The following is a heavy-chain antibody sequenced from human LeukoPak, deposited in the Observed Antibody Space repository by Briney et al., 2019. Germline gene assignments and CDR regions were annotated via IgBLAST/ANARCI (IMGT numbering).Heavy chain of an antibody. CDR3: ARVSSTTLYYYYMDV. CDR1: GFTFSDYY. J-gene: IGHJ6*03. Sequence: GGSLRLSCAASGFTFSDYYMSWIRQAPGKGLEWVSYISSSGSTIYYADSVKGRFTISRDNAKNSLYLQMNSLRAKDTAVYYCARVSSTTLYYYYMDVWGKGTTVTVSS. D-gene: IGHD2-2*01. V-gene: IGHV3-11*04. CDR2: ISSSGSTI.